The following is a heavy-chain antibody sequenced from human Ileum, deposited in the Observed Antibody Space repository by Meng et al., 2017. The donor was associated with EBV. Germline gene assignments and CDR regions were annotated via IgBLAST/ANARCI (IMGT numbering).Heavy chain of an antibody. CDR1: GDSISSNNW. Sequence: HGQMPESGPGLVKPSGTLSLTCAVSGDSISSNNWWSWVRQPPGKGLEWIGEIYHSGSTNYNPSFKSRVTMSVDKSKNQISLNLSSVTAADTAVYYCASGRDYAWHSWGRGTLVTVSS. J-gene: IGHJ4*02. V-gene: IGHV4-4*02. CDR2: IYHSGST. D-gene: IGHD4-17*01. CDR3: ASGRDYAWHS.